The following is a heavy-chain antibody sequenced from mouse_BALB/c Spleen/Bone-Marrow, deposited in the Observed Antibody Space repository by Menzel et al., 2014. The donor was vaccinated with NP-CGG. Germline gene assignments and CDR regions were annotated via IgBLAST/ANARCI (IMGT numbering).Heavy chain of an antibody. J-gene: IGHJ4*01. D-gene: IGHD1-2*01. Sequence: EVKLMESGPELVKPGTSVKISCKTSGYTFTEYTMHWVKQSHGKSLEWIGGINPNNGGTSYNQKFKGKATLTVDKSSSTAYMELRSLTSEDSAVYYCARRGHYYGVYAMDYWGQGTSVTVSS. CDR1: GYTFTEYT. CDR2: INPNNGGT. V-gene: IGHV1-18*01. CDR3: ARRGHYYGVYAMDY.